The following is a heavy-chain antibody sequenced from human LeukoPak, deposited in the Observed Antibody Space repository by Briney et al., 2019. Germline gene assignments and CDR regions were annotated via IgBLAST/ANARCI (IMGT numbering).Heavy chain of an antibody. D-gene: IGHD3-10*01. CDR1: GLTFSLYW. CDR3: AMVGGYYYHGLDV. V-gene: IGHV3-74*01. CDR2: ISSSGSYT. J-gene: IGHJ6*02. Sequence: PGGSLTLSCAASGLTFSLYWTHWVRQAPGEGLVCVSRISSSGSYTSYADSVKGRFTISRDNAKNSLYLQMNSLRAEDTAVYYCAMVGGYYYHGLDVWGQGTTVTVSS.